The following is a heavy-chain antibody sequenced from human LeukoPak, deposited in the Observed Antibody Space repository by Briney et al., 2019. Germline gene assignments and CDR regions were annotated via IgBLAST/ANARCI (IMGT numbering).Heavy chain of an antibody. CDR1: GYSISSGYY. CDR3: ARDIPYYYDSSGYFDY. CDR2: IYHSGST. J-gene: IGHJ4*02. D-gene: IGHD3-22*01. Sequence: PSETLSLTCAVSGYSISSGYYWGWIRPPPGKGLEWIGIIYHSGSTYYNPSLKSRVTISVDTSKNQFSLKLSSVTAADTAVYYCARDIPYYYDSSGYFDYWGQGTLVTVSS. V-gene: IGHV4-38-2*02.